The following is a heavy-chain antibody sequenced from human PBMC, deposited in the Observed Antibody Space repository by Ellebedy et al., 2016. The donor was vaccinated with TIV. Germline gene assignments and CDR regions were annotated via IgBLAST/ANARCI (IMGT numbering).Heavy chain of an antibody. Sequence: PGGSLRLSCTTSGFTFGDYAMGWFRQAPGKGLEWLTFIAGRGYGGTTGYAASVKGRFTISRDDSKSIVYRQMNSLQTDDTALYYCTRGYHDYYGSGTYYPEYWGQGTLVTVSS. CDR2: IAGRGYGGTT. CDR3: TRGYHDYYGSGTYYPEY. V-gene: IGHV3-49*03. CDR1: GFTFGDYA. D-gene: IGHD3-10*01. J-gene: IGHJ4*02.